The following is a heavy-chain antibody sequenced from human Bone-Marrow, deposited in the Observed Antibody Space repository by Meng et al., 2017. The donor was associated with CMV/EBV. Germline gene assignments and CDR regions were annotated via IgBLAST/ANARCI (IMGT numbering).Heavy chain of an antibody. V-gene: IGHV4-34*01. D-gene: IGHD3-10*01. CDR2: INHSGST. Sequence: CWSWSRQPQGKGLEWVGEINHSGSTNYDPTLKSRVTISVDTSKNQFSQKLSSVTAADTAVYYCARGRTKNAYYYGSGSYYRVPFDYWGQGTLVTVSS. CDR1: C. CDR3: ARGRTKNAYYYGSGSYYRVPFDY. J-gene: IGHJ4*02.